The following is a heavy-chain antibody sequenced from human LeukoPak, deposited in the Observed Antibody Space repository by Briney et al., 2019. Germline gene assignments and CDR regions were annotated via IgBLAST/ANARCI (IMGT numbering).Heavy chain of an antibody. D-gene: IGHD3-22*01. CDR3: ANSEPPSYYYGSSGYSDY. J-gene: IGHJ4*02. Sequence: TGGSLRLSCAASEFMFSAYAMTWVRQAPGKGLEWVSAISGSGGSTYYADSVKGRFTISRDNSENTLYLQMNSLRAEDTAVYYCANSEPPSYYYGSSGYSDYWGQGTLVTVSS. CDR2: ISGSGGST. CDR1: EFMFSAYA. V-gene: IGHV3-23*01.